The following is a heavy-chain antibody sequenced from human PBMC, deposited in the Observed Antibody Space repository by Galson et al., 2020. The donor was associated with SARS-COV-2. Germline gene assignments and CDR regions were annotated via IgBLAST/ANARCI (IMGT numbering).Heavy chain of an antibody. CDR1: EFTFSDFY. J-gene: IGHJ3*02. CDR2: ISGSTSYT. CDR3: ARGTSADI. V-gene: IGHV3-11*05. Sequence: GESLKISCAASEFTFSDFYMSWIRQAPGKGLEWISCISGSTSYTQYVDSVKGRFTISRDNAKNILYLQMNSLRVDDTAMYYCARGTSADIWGQGTMVTVSS.